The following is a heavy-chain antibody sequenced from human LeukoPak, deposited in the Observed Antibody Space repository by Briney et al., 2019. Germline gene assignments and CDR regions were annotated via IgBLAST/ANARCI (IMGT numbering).Heavy chain of an antibody. CDR1: GFNFANHA. CDR3: VREDTPATANY. Sequence: GGSLRLSCAASGFNFANHAMSWVRQTAGKGLEWVSAISGGGDITYYADSVKGRFTISRDNSKDTLFLQMHSLGPGDTAVYYCVREDTPATANYWGQGTLVTISS. V-gene: IGHV3-23*01. CDR2: ISGGGDIT. J-gene: IGHJ4*02. D-gene: IGHD2-21*02.